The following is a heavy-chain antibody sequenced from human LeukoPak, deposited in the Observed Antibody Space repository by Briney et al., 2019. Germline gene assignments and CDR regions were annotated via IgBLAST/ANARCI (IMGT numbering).Heavy chain of an antibody. Sequence: ASVKVSCKASGYTFTSYAMNWVRQAPGQGLEWMGWINTNTGNPTYAQGFTGRFVFSLDTSVSTAYLQISSLKAEDTAVYYCARVGCNWNDDPEYYFDYWGQGTLVTVSS. V-gene: IGHV7-4-1*02. CDR3: ARVGCNWNDDPEYYFDY. CDR1: GYTFTSYA. CDR2: INTNTGNP. J-gene: IGHJ4*02. D-gene: IGHD1-1*01.